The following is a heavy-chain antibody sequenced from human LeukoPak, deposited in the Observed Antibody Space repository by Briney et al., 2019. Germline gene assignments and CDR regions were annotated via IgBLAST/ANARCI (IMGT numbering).Heavy chain of an antibody. V-gene: IGHV3-7*01. CDR2: INQDGREK. J-gene: IGHJ4*02. CDR3: ARETVRGVEYYFDY. D-gene: IGHD3-10*01. CDR1: GFTFSSIW. Sequence: GGSLRLSCAASGFTFSSIWMSWVRQAPGKGLEWVANINQDGREKYYVDSVKGRFTISRDNAKNSLYLQMNSLRAEDTAVYYCARETVRGVEYYFDYWGQGTLVTVSS.